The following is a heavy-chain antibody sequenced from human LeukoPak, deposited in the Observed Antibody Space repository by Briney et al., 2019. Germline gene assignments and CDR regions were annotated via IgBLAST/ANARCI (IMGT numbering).Heavy chain of an antibody. J-gene: IGHJ4*02. CDR3: ARDMQGYGDYSDY. Sequence: ASVKVSCKASGNTFTRNYIQWVRQAPGQGLEWMGIINPSGGSTSYAQKFQGRVTMTRDTSTSTVYMELSSLRSEDTAVYYCARDMQGYGDYSDYWGQGTLVTVSS. CDR2: INPSGGST. V-gene: IGHV1-46*01. CDR1: GNTFTRNY. D-gene: IGHD4-17*01.